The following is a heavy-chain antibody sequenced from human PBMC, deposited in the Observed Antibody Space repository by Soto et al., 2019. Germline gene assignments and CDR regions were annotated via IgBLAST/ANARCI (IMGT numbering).Heavy chain of an antibody. CDR3: ARVRDWFDP. J-gene: IGHJ5*02. Sequence: PSETLSLTCAVYGGSFSGYYWNWIRQPPGKGLEWIGEIDHSGYINYNPSLKSRVTISVDTSKNQFSLRLTSVTAADTAVYYCARVRDWFDPGGQGTPVTVSS. CDR1: GGSFSGYY. D-gene: IGHD3-3*01. CDR2: IDHSGYI. V-gene: IGHV4-34*01.